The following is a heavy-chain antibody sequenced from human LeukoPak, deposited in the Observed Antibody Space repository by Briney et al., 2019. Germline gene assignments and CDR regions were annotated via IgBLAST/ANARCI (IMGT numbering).Heavy chain of an antibody. CDR3: ANEGGGAFDI. CDR1: GFTFSSYW. D-gene: IGHD3-16*01. Sequence: GSLRLSCAASGFTFSSYWMHWVRQAPGKGLVWVSRINSVGSITSYADSVKGRFTISRDNAKNTLYLQMNSLRAEDTAVYYCANEGGGAFDIWGQGTMVTVSS. V-gene: IGHV3-74*01. J-gene: IGHJ3*02. CDR2: INSVGSIT.